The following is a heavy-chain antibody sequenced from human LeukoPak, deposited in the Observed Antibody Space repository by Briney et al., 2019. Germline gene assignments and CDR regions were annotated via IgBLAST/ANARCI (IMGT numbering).Heavy chain of an antibody. Sequence: GGSLRLSCAASGFTFSSYWMSWVRQAPGKGLEWVANKKQDGSEKYYVDSVKGRFTISRDNAKNSLYLQMNSLRAEDTAVYYCARDIWELFRGDFDYWGQGTLVTVSS. D-gene: IGHD1-26*01. CDR3: ARDIWELFRGDFDY. V-gene: IGHV3-7*01. CDR2: KKQDGSEK. CDR1: GFTFSSYW. J-gene: IGHJ4*02.